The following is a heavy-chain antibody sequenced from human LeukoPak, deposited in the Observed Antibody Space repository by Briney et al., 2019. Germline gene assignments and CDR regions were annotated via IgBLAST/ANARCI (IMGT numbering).Heavy chain of an antibody. CDR2: ISSSSSYI. CDR1: GFTFSSST. J-gene: IGHJ4*02. V-gene: IGHV3-21*01. D-gene: IGHD3-22*01. Sequence: GGSLRLSCAASGFTFSSSTMNWVRQAPGKGLEWVSSISSSSSYIYYADSVKGRFTISRDNAKNSLYLQMNSLRAEDTAVYYCARDGVNYYDSSGYDYWGQGTLVTVSS. CDR3: ARDGVNYYDSSGYDY.